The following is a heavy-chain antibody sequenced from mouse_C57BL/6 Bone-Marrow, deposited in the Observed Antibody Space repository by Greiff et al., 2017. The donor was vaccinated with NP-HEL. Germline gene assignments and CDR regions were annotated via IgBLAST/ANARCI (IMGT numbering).Heavy chain of an antibody. J-gene: IGHJ4*01. CDR2: IDPEDGDT. CDR3: STGVYYDDDGYAMDI. V-gene: IGHV14-1*01. D-gene: IGHD2-4*01. CDR1: GFTFTGYY. Sequence: EVHLVESGAELARPGASVKLSCTASGFTFTGYYMHWVKQRPEQGLEWIGRIDPEDGDTEYAPKFPGKATLTADTSSNTAYLQLSSLTSEDTAVYYWSTGVYYDDDGYAMDIWGQGTSVTVTS.